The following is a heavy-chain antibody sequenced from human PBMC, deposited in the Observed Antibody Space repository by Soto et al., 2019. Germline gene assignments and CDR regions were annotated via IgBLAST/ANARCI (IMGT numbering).Heavy chain of an antibody. V-gene: IGHV4-61*01. J-gene: IGHJ4*01. CDR1: GDSVNSGRFY. D-gene: IGHD3-16*01. CDR3: ACKGTDYSPPANFDC. Sequence: SETLSLTCTVSGDSVNSGRFYWIWIRQPPGKGLEWLGYLSYTGSTNYNPSLKSRVTMSLDTSKNQFSLRLTSVTTADMAVYYCACKGTDYSPPANFDCWGKETLVTVP. CDR2: LSYTGST.